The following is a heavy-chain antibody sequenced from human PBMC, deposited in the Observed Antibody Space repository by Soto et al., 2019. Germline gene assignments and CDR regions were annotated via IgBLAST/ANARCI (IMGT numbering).Heavy chain of an antibody. CDR2: ISGSGGST. CDR1: GFTFSSYA. D-gene: IGHD6-6*01. J-gene: IGHJ4*02. V-gene: IGHV3-23*01. Sequence: GGSLRLSCAASGFTFSSYAMSWVRQAPGKGLEWVSAISGSGGSTYYADSVKGRFTISRENAKNSLYLQMNSLRAGDTAVYYCARVESSSLAFDYWGQGTLVTVSS. CDR3: ARVESSSLAFDY.